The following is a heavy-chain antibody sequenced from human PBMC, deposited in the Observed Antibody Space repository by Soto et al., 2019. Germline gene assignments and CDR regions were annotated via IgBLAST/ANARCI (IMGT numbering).Heavy chain of an antibody. D-gene: IGHD3-22*01. CDR1: GGSISSYY. CDR2: IYYSGST. Sequence: QVQLQESGPGLVKPSETLSLTCTVSGGSISSYYWSWIRQPPGKGLEWIGYIYYSGSTNYNPSLKSRVAISVDTSKHQFSLKLSSVTAADTAVYYCARHMGSHYFDTSGFYYDNWGQGTLVTVSS. V-gene: IGHV4-59*08. J-gene: IGHJ1*01. CDR3: ARHMGSHYFDTSGFYYDN.